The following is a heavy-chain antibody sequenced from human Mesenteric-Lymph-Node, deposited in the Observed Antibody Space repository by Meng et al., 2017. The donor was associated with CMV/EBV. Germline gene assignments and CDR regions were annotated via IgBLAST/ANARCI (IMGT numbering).Heavy chain of an antibody. V-gene: IGHV4-38-2*02. Sequence: SETLSLTCNVSDYSWGWIRQPPGKGLEWIATIFHSGNTYYNPSLRGRVTISLDTSMSHFSLTLTSVTAADTAVYYCARDRWSPGGFDIWGQGTMVTVSS. CDR3: ARDRWSPGGFDI. J-gene: IGHJ3*02. CDR1: DYS. CDR2: IFHSGNT. D-gene: IGHD3-3*01.